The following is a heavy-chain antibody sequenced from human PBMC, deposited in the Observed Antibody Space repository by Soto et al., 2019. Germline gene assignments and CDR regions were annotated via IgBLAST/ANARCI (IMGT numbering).Heavy chain of an antibody. CDR2: IAATSDAE. V-gene: IGHV3-23*01. J-gene: IGHJ6*02. CDR1: GFPFSSSA. D-gene: IGHD1-26*01. Sequence: EVRLLESGGGLVPPGGSLRLSCVASGFPFSSSAMNWVRQAPGKGLEWVSIIAATSDAEYYAESVKGRFTSSRDNSKNTLYLQMNRLRAEYTAISYCAKYSEAYPVYNGLHLWGQGTTVIVSS. CDR3: AKYSEAYPVYNGLHL.